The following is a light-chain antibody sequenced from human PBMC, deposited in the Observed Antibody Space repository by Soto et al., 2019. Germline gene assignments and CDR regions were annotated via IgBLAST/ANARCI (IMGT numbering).Light chain of an antibody. CDR1: QSVSSSY. V-gene: IGKV3-15*01. CDR3: QQYNNWPRVT. J-gene: IGKJ4*01. Sequence: EIVLTQSPGNLSLSPGERATLYCRASQSVSSSYLAWYQPKPGQAPRLLIYDTSTRATGVPARFSGSGSGTEFTLTISSLQSEDFAVYYCQQYNNWPRVTFGGGTKVDIK. CDR2: DTS.